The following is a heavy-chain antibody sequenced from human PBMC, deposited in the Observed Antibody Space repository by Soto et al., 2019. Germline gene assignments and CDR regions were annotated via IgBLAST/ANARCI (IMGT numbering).Heavy chain of an antibody. D-gene: IGHD6-13*01. CDR1: GFTFSSYG. V-gene: IGHV3-30*18. Sequence: QVQLVESGGGVVQPGRSLRLSCAASGFTFSSYGMHWVRQAPGKGLEWVAVISYDGSNKYYADSVKGRFTISRDNSKNTLYLQMNSLRAEDTAVYYCAKVPGYSPLGGMDVWGQGTTVTVSS. J-gene: IGHJ6*02. CDR3: AKVPGYSPLGGMDV. CDR2: ISYDGSNK.